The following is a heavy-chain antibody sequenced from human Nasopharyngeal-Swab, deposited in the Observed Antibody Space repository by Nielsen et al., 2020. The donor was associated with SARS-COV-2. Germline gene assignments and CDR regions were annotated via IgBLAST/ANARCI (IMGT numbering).Heavy chain of an antibody. CDR2: IYSGGSST. D-gene: IGHD6-13*01. Sequence: GGSLRLSCAASGFTFSIYAMSWVRQAPGKGLEWVSVIYSGGSSTYYADSVKGRFTISRDNSKNTLYLQMNSLRAEDTAVYYCANLLFSSSWYEGYYYGMDVWGQGTTVTVSS. CDR3: ANLLFSSSWYEGYYYGMDV. V-gene: IGHV3-23*03. CDR1: GFTFSIYA. J-gene: IGHJ6*02.